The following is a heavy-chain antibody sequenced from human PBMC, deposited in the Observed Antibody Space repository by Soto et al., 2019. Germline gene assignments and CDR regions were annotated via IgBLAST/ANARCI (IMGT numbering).Heavy chain of an antibody. V-gene: IGHV3-33*01. CDR2: IWYDGSNK. CDR3: ARTDSSSWYGNAFDI. Sequence: QVQLVESGGGVVQPGRSLRLSCAASGFTFSSYGMHWVRQAPGKGLEWVAVIWYDGSNKYYADSVKGRFTISRDNSKNPLYLQMKSLRAEDTAVYYCARTDSSSWYGNAFDIWGQGTMVTVSS. CDR1: GFTFSSYG. J-gene: IGHJ3*02. D-gene: IGHD6-13*01.